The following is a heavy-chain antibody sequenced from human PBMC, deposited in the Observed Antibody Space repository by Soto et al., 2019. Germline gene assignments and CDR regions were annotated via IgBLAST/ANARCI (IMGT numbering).Heavy chain of an antibody. CDR1: GFTFSRYA. D-gene: IGHD6-19*01. CDR2: ISGSSST. V-gene: IGHV3-21*01. CDR3: ARDCSASLRIAVAADY. J-gene: IGHJ4*02. Sequence: GGSLRLSCVASGFTFSRYAMNWVRQAPGKGLEWVSTISGSSSTYYADSVKGRFTISRDNAKNTLYLQMNSLRAEDTAVYYCARDCSASLRIAVAADYWGQGTLVTVSS.